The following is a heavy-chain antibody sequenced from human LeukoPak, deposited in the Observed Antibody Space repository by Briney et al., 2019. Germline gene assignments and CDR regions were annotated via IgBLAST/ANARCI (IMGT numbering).Heavy chain of an antibody. CDR3: ARDRAGLDY. CDR1: GGTFSSYA. CDR2: ISAYSGDT. V-gene: IGHV1-18*01. Sequence: ASVKVSCKASGGTFSSYAISWVRQAPGQGLEWMGWISAYSGDTNYAQKFQGRVTMTRDTSTSTVYMELSSLRSEDTAVYYCARDRAGLDYWGQGTLVTVSS. J-gene: IGHJ4*02. D-gene: IGHD5-24*01.